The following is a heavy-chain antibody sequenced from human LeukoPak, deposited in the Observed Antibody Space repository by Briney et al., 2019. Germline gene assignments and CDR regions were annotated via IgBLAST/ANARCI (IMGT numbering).Heavy chain of an antibody. Sequence: ASVKVSCKASGYTFTGYYMHWVRQAPGQGLEWMGRINPNSGGTNYAQKFQGRVTMTRDTSISTAYMELSRLRSDDTAVYYCARDSIQLWLPPFYYYMDGWGKGTTVTVSS. V-gene: IGHV1-2*06. CDR1: GYTFTGYY. CDR2: INPNSGGT. J-gene: IGHJ6*03. D-gene: IGHD5-18*01. CDR3: ARDSIQLWLPPFYYYMDG.